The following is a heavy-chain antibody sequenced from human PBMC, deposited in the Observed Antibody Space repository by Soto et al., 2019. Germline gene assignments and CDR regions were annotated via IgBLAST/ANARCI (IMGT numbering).Heavy chain of an antibody. CDR3: ARVPRGVYYGMDV. V-gene: IGHV1-2*04. J-gene: IGHJ6*02. CDR2: INPNSGTT. CDR1: GYTFTDYY. Sequence: QVQLVQCGAEVKKPGASVKVSCKASGYTFTDYYMHWVRQAPGQRLEWMGWINPNSGTTNYAQKFQGWVTMTRDTSITTVYMEVSRLRSDDPAVYFCARVPRGVYYGMDVWGQGTTVTVSS. D-gene: IGHD3-10*01.